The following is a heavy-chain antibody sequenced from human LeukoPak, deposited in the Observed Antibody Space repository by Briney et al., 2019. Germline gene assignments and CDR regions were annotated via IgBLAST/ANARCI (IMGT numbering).Heavy chain of an antibody. V-gene: IGHV4-39*02. D-gene: IGHD7-27*01. CDR3: ARDHLGIGYYYYYGLDV. Sequence: SETLSLTCTVSGGSISSSSYYWGWIRQPPGKGLEWIGSIYYSGSTYYNPSLKSRVTISVDTSKNQFSLKLSSVTAADTAVYFCARDHLGIGYYYYYGLDVWGQGTTVTVSS. J-gene: IGHJ6*02. CDR1: GGSISSSSYY. CDR2: IYYSGST.